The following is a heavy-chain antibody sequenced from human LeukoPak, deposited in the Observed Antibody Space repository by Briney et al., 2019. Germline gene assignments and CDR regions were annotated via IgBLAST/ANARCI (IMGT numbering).Heavy chain of an antibody. CDR2: ISGSGGST. V-gene: IGHV3-23*01. CDR1: GFTFSDYY. CDR3: AKARPPYYDFWSGSKEYYYYYGMDV. Sequence: PGGSLRLSCAASGFTFSDYYMSWIRQAPGKGLEWVSAISGSGGSTYYADSVKGRFTISRDNSKNTLYLQMNSLRAEDTAVYYCAKARPPYYDFWSGSKEYYYYYGMDVWGQGTTVTVSS. D-gene: IGHD3-3*01. J-gene: IGHJ6*02.